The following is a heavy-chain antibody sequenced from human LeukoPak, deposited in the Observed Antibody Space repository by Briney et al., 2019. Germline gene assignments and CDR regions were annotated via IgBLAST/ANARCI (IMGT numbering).Heavy chain of an antibody. V-gene: IGHV3-74*01. CDR2: IKSDGKT. CDR1: GFTFSRYW. Sequence: PGGSLRLSCEASGFTFSRYWMHWVRQAPGKGLGWVSRIKSDGKTNYADSVKGRFTISRDNAKKTVSLQMDSLRAEDTGVYYCARAPSEVGGYYPEYFRHWGQGTLVTVSS. CDR3: ARAPSEVGGYYPEYFRH. J-gene: IGHJ1*01. D-gene: IGHD3-22*01.